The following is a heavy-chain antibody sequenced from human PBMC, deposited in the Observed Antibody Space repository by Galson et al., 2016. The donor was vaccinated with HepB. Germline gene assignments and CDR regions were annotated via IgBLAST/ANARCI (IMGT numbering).Heavy chain of an antibody. CDR1: GFTFGSFT. V-gene: IGHV3-21*01. CDR2: ISSTSKYI. CDR3: AKAGTVAAAEY. Sequence: SLRLSCAASGFTFGSFTMTWVRQAPGKGLEWVSTISSTSKYIHYADSVKGRFTVSRDNAKSSVSLQMNSLRAEDTAVYYCAKAGTVAAAEYWGQGTLVTVSS. D-gene: IGHD6-19*01. J-gene: IGHJ4*02.